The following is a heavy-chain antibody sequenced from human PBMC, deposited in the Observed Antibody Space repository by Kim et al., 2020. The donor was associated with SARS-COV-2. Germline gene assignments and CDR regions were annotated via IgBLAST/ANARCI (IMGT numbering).Heavy chain of an antibody. V-gene: IGHV3-7*01. Sequence: GTEKYYVDSVKGRFTVSRDNAKNSLYLQINSLRAEDTAVYYCARGRGLDSWGQGTLVTVSS. J-gene: IGHJ4*02. CDR2: GTEK. CDR3: ARGRGLDS.